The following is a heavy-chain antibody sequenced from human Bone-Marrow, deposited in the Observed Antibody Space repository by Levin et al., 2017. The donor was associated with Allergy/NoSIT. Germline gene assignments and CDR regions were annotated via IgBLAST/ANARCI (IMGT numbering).Heavy chain of an antibody. CDR1: GFTVSSTY. J-gene: IGHJ4*02. CDR3: AGGNWGPDYFDY. CDR2: IYSGGST. D-gene: IGHD7-27*01. Sequence: LSLTCAASGFTVSSTYMSWVRQAPGKGLEWVSVIYSGGSTYYADSVKGRFTISRDNSKNTLYLQMNSLRAEDTAVYYCAGGNWGPDYFDYWGQGTLVTVSS. V-gene: IGHV3-53*01.